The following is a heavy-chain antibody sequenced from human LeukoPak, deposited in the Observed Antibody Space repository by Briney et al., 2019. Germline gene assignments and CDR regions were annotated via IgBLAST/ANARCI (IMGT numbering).Heavy chain of an antibody. Sequence: GESLRLSCAASGFTFSSYSMNWVRQAPGKGLEWVSSISSSSSYIYYADSVKGRFTISRDNAKNSLYLQMNSLRAEDTAVYYCARDFGYGDYSYWGQGTLVTVSS. V-gene: IGHV3-21*01. CDR1: GFTFSSYS. CDR3: ARDFGYGDYSY. CDR2: ISSSSSYI. J-gene: IGHJ4*02. D-gene: IGHD4-17*01.